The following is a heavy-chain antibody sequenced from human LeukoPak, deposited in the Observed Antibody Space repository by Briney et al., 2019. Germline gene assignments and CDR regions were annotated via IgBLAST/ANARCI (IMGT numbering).Heavy chain of an antibody. Sequence: SETLSLTCTVSGGSISSGDYYWSWIRQPPGKGLEWIGYIYYSGGTYYNPSLKSRVTISVDTSKNQFSLKLSSVTAADTAVYYCARESTVVKTPYYFDYWGQGTLVTVSS. CDR2: IYYSGGT. CDR3: ARESTVVKTPYYFDY. V-gene: IGHV4-30-4*01. CDR1: GGSISSGDYY. J-gene: IGHJ4*02. D-gene: IGHD4-23*01.